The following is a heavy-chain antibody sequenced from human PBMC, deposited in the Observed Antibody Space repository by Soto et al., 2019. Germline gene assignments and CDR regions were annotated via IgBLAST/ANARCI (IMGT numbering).Heavy chain of an antibody. Sequence: PSETLSLTCTVSGGSISNRGYYWSWIRQHPGKGLEWIGYIYYSGSTYYNPSLKSRVTISVDTSKNQFSLKLSSVTAADTAVYYCARDQSGWYSRAFDYWGQGTLVTVSS. CDR3: ARDQSGWYSRAFDY. J-gene: IGHJ4*02. D-gene: IGHD6-19*01. V-gene: IGHV4-31*03. CDR1: GGSISNRGYY. CDR2: IYYSGST.